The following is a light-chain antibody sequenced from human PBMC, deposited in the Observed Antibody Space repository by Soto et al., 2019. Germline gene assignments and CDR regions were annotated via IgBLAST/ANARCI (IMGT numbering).Light chain of an antibody. J-gene: IGLJ1*01. CDR3: AAWDDSLNGLYV. CDR1: TSNIGNNY. CDR2: RNN. Sequence: QSVLTQPPSASGTPGQRVTISCSGSTSNIGNNYVYWYQHFPGTAPKLLIYRNNLRPSGVPDRFSGSKSDTSASLAISGLRSEDEADYYCAAWDDSLNGLYVFGTGTKLTVL. V-gene: IGLV1-47*01.